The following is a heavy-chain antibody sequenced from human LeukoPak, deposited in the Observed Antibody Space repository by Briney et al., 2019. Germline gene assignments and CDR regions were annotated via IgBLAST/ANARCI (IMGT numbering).Heavy chain of an antibody. J-gene: IGHJ4*02. CDR2: INPNSGGT. CDR1: GYTFTGYY. CDR3: ARAGGLGGNSGGYFVY. V-gene: IGHV1-2*02. D-gene: IGHD4-23*01. Sequence: ASVKVSCKASGYTFTGYYMHWVRQAPGQGLEWMGWINPNSGGTNYAQKFQGRVTMTRDTSISTAYMELSRLRSDDTAVYYCARAGGLGGNSGGYFVYWGQGTLVTVSS.